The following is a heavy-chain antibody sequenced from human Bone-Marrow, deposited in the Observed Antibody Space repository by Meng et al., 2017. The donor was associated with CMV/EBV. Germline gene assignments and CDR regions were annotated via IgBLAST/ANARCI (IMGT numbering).Heavy chain of an antibody. CDR3: VHLGLLPGGWEYVDW. CDR1: GFSLSTSQEG. D-gene: IGHD1-26*01. J-gene: IGHJ4*02. CDR2: IYWNGDQ. Sequence: SGPTLVKPTQTLTLTCTFSGFSLSTSQEGVGWIRQPPGKALEWLALIYWNGDQRDSPSLRSRLTITKVTSKNQVVLTMTNVDPVDTATFYCVHLGLLPGGWEYVDWWGQGTLVTVSS. V-gene: IGHV2-5*01.